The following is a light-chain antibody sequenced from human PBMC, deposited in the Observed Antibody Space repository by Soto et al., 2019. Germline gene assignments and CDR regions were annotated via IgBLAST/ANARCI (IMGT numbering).Light chain of an antibody. CDR1: QSIRSW. CDR3: QKYESYSPLT. Sequence: DIQMTQSPSILSASVGYTAHINCRASQSIRSWLAWYQQKPGKAPKLLIYDAYSLESGVPSRFSGRRSGTEFTLTIAGLQPEDFATYYCQKYESYSPLTFGGGTKVDIK. CDR2: DAY. V-gene: IGKV1-5*01. J-gene: IGKJ4*01.